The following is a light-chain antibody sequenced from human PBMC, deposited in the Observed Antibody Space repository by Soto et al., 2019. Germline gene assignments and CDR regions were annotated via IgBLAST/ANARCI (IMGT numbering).Light chain of an antibody. J-gene: IGLJ1*01. V-gene: IGLV1-40*01. CDR3: QSYDSSLSVSYV. CDR1: RSNIGAGYD. Sequence: QSVLTQPPSASGTPGQRVTISCSGTRSNIGAGYDVHWYQQRPGTAPKLLIYGNKNRPSGVPDRFSGSKSGTSASLAITGLQAEDEADYYCQSYDSSLSVSYVFGTGTKVTVL. CDR2: GNK.